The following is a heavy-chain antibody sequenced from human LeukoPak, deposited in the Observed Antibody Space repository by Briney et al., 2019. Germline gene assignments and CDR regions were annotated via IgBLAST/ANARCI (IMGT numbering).Heavy chain of an antibody. CDR2: VWYDGKNK. V-gene: IGHV3-33*06. J-gene: IGHJ6*02. CDR1: GFTFSSYG. D-gene: IGHD3-16*01. CDR3: AKRGTRATHGMDV. Sequence: GGTLRLSCAASGFTFSSYGIHWVRQAPGKGLEWVAIVWYDGKNKFYGDSVKGRFTISRDNSKNTVDLQMNSLRVEDTAVYYCAKRGTRATHGMDVWGQGTTVTVSS.